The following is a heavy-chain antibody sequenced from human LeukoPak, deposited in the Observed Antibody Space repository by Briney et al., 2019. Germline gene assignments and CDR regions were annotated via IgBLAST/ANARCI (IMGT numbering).Heavy chain of an antibody. CDR3: ARDSKLPIDY. V-gene: IGHV3-21*01. D-gene: IGHD3-3*02. J-gene: IGHJ4*02. Sequence: EGSLRLSSAASGLTFRSYSMNWVRKAPGKGLEWVSSISSSSSYIYYADSVKGRFTISRDNAKNSLYLQMNSLRAEDTAVYYCARDSKLPIDYWGQGTLVTVSS. CDR1: GLTFRSYS. CDR2: ISSSSSYI.